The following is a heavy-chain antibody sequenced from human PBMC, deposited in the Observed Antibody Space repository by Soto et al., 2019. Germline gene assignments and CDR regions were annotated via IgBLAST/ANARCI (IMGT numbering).Heavy chain of an antibody. CDR1: GYTFTGYY. J-gene: IGHJ6*04. CDR2: INPNSGGT. Sequence: ASVKVSCKASGYTFTGYYMHWVRQAPGQGLEWMGWINPNSGGTNYAQKFQGWVTMTRDTSISTAYMELSRLRSDDTAVYYCARSAPSIRPRYYYYAMDVWGKGTTVTVSS. CDR3: ARSAPSIRPRYYYYAMDV. D-gene: IGHD3-10*01. V-gene: IGHV1-2*04.